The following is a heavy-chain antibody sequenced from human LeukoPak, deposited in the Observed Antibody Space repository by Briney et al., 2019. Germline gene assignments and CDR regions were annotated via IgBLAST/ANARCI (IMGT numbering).Heavy chain of an antibody. CDR3: ARGEWFGELLADY. CDR1: GYTFTGYY. J-gene: IGHJ4*02. V-gene: IGHV1-2*02. Sequence: ASVKVSCKASGYTFTGYYMHWVRQAPGQGLEWMGWINPNSGGTNYAQKFQGRVTMTRDTSISTAYMELSSLRSEDTAVYYCARGEWFGELLADYWGQGTLVTVSS. D-gene: IGHD3-10*01. CDR2: INPNSGGT.